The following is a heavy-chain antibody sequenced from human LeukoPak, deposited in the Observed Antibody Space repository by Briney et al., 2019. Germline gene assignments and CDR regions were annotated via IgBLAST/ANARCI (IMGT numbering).Heavy chain of an antibody. Sequence: PSETLSLTCTVSGGSISSYYWSWIRQPPGKGLEWIGYIYYSGSTNYNPSLKSRVTISVDTSKNQFSLKLSSVTAADTAVYYCARAINDYSNYEVLTDNWFDPWGQGTLVTVSS. D-gene: IGHD4-11*01. CDR2: IYYSGST. CDR1: GGSISSYY. CDR3: ARAINDYSNYEVLTDNWFDP. V-gene: IGHV4-59*01. J-gene: IGHJ5*02.